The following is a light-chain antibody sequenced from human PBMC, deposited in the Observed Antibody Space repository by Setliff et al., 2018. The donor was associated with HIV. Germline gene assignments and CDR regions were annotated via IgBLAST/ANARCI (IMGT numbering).Light chain of an antibody. Sequence: QSVLAQPASVSGSPGQSITISCTGTISDVGNYNFVSWYQQKAGKAPKLILYEVAKRPSGVSNRFSGSKSDNTASLTISGLQTEDEADFYCSSYTGSATPWIFGTGTKVTVL. CDR2: EVA. J-gene: IGLJ1*01. V-gene: IGLV2-23*02. CDR1: ISDVGNYNF. CDR3: SSYTGSATPWI.